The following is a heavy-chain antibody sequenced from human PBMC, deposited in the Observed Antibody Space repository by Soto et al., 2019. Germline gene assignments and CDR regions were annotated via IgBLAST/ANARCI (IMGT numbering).Heavy chain of an antibody. J-gene: IGHJ4*02. CDR1: GGAISSSNC. D-gene: IGHD4-17*01. CDR3: ARVSHGDYRYGWGVDY. V-gene: IGHV4-4*02. Sequence: QVQLQESGPGLVKPSGTLSLTCAVSGGAISSSNCWSWVRQPPGKGLEWIGEIYHSGSPNYNPSLKSRVTISVDKSKNQFSLKLSSVTAADTAVYYCARVSHGDYRYGWGVDYWGQGTLVTVSS. CDR2: IYHSGSP.